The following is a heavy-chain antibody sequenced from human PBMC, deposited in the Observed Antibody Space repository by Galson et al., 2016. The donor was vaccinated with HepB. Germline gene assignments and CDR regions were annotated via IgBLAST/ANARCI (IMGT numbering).Heavy chain of an antibody. J-gene: IGHJ3*02. CDR3: AIDYSSLAFDI. D-gene: IGHD6-19*01. Sequence: SVKVSCKVSGHTLSELSMHWVRQAPGKGLEWMAGSDPEEDGTFYAQELRGRVTLTEDTPTNTAYMELTSLRPEDTAVYYCAIDYSSLAFDIWGQGTLVTVSS. CDR2: SDPEEDGT. V-gene: IGHV1-24*01. CDR1: GHTLSELS.